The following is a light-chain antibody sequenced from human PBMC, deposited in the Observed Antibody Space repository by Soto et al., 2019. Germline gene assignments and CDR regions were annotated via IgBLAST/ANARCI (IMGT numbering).Light chain of an antibody. J-gene: IGKJ3*01. V-gene: IGKV3-20*01. CDR2: GAS. Sequence: EIVLTQSPGTLSLSPGERVTLSCRASQSVSSSYLAWYQQKPGQAPRLLIYGASSRAIDIPVRFSGSGSGTDFTLTIGRLEPEDVAVYYCQQYGSSPFTFGPGTKVDIK. CDR3: QQYGSSPFT. CDR1: QSVSSSY.